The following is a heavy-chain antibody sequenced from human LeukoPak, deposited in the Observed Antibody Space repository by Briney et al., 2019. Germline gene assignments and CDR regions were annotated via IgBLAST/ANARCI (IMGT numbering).Heavy chain of an antibody. Sequence: SETLSLTCAVYGGSFSGYYWSWIRQPPGKGLEWIGEINHSGSTNYNPSLKSRVTISVDTSKNQFSLTLSSVTAADTAVYYCARVRSSRSSGYSHWGQGTLVTVSS. D-gene: IGHD3-22*01. J-gene: IGHJ4*02. CDR3: ARVRSSRSSGYSH. CDR1: GGSFSGYY. V-gene: IGHV4-34*01. CDR2: INHSGST.